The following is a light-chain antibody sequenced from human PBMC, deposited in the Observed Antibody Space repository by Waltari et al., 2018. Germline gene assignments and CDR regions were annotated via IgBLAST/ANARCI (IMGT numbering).Light chain of an antibody. V-gene: IGKV3-11*01. J-gene: IGKJ5*01. CDR1: QSASTF. CDR3: QQRNNWPIT. Sequence: IVLTQSPGTLSLSPGERANLSCRASQSASTFLAWYQQKPGQAPRLLIYDTSNRATGVPARFSGSGSGTDFTLTINSLEPDDFAVYFCQQRNNWPITFGQGTRLEIK. CDR2: DTS.